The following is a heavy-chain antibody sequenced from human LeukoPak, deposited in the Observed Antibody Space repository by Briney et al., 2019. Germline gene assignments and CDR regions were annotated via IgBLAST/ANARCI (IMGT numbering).Heavy chain of an antibody. V-gene: IGHV3-30*18. J-gene: IGHJ3*01. Sequence: GGSLRLSCAASGFMFSNYGTHWVRQAPGKGLEWVAVIANDGKTTYYADSVKGRFTISRDNSKNTLYLQMNSLRAEDTAVYYCAKVLSFWGQGTMVTVSS. CDR2: IANDGKTT. D-gene: IGHD3-16*02. CDR3: AKVLSF. CDR1: GFMFSNYG.